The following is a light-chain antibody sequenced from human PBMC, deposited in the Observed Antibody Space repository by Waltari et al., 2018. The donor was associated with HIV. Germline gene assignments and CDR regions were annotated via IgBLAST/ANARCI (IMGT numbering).Light chain of an antibody. CDR1: QNIYSY. CDR2: ATS. Sequence: DLQLTQSPSFLSASIGARVTLTGRASQNIYSYLVWYQQKPGRPPQVLIYATSTLQSGVPSRFSGSGSGTEFALTITNLQPDDFATYYCQQVNGYPLTFGGGTKVEIK. CDR3: QQVNGYPLT. J-gene: IGKJ4*01. V-gene: IGKV1-9*01.